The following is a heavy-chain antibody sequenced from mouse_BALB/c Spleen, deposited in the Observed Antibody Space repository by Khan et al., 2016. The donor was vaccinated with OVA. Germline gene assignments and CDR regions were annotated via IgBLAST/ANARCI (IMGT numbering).Heavy chain of an antibody. V-gene: IGHV5-6-3*01. J-gene: IGHJ2*01. CDR2: INSNGGST. Sequence: EVKLVESGGGLVQPGGSLKLSCAASGFTFSSYGMSWVRQTQDKRLELVATINSNGGSTYYPDSVKGRFTISRDNAKNTLYLQMSSLKSEDTAMYYCARMARTINGGQGTTLTVSS. CDR3: ARMARTIN. CDR1: GFTFSSYG.